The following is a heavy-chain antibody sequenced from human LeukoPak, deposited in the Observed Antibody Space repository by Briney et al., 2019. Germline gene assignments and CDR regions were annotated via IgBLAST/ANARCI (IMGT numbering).Heavy chain of an antibody. CDR3: AKDLYSAVVPAALYNWCDP. D-gene: IGHD2-2*01. CDR1: GFTFSSYG. J-gene: IGHJ5*02. CDR2: IRYDGSNK. V-gene: IGHV3-30*02. Sequence: GGSLRLSCAASGFTFSSYGMHWVRQAPGKGLEWVAFIRYDGSNKYYADSVKGRFTISRDNSKNTLYLQMNSLRAEDTAMYYCAKDLYSAVVPAALYNWCDPWGQGTLVTVSS.